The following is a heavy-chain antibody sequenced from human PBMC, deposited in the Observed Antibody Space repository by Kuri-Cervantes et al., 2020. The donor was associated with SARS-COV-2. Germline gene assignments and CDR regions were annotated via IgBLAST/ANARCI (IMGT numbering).Heavy chain of an antibody. CDR2: INPNSGGT. V-gene: IGHV1-2*02. D-gene: IGHD3-10*01. Sequence: ASVKVSCKASGYTFTRYGISWVRQAPGQGLEWMGWINPNSGGTNYAQKFRGRVTMTRDTSISTAYMELSRLRSDDTAVYYCARDLRAFHPPREAGAYYFDYWGQGTLVTVSS. CDR3: ARDLRAFHPPREAGAYYFDY. J-gene: IGHJ4*02. CDR1: GYTFTRYG.